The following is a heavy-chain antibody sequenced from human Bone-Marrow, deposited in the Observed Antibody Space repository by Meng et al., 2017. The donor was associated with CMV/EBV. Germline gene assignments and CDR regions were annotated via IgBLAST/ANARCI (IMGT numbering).Heavy chain of an antibody. CDR1: GFTFSSYG. V-gene: IGHV3-30*04. D-gene: IGHD3-10*01. J-gene: IGHJ6*02. CDR2: ISYDGSNE. CDR3: ARDERLLWFGELLSSFYYYYGMDV. Sequence: GESLKISCAASGFTFSSYGMHRVRQAPGKGPEWVAVISYDGSNEYYADSVKGRFTISRDNSKNTLYLQMNSLRAEDTAVYYCARDERLLWFGELLSSFYYYYGMDVWGQGTTVTVSS.